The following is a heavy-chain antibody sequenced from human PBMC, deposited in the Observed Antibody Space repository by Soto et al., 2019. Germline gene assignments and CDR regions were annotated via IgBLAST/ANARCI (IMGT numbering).Heavy chain of an antibody. Sequence: EVQLVESGGGLVQPGGSLRLSCAASGFTVSSYYMSWVRQAPGKGLEWVSIIYSYGSTYYADSVQGRFTISRDNSKNTLYLQMNSLRAEDTAFYYCARGPEYTSGWYGYWGQGTLVTVSS. J-gene: IGHJ4*02. CDR3: ARGPEYTSGWYGY. D-gene: IGHD6-19*01. V-gene: IGHV3-66*01. CDR1: GFTVSSYY. CDR2: IYSYGST.